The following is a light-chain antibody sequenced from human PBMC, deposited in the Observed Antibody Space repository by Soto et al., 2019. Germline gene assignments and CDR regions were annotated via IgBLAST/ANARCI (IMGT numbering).Light chain of an antibody. CDR3: SSQTSSTSGI. J-gene: IGLJ1*01. Sequence: QSALTQPPSVSGSPGQSVTIYCTGGSTDVGTYNRVSWYQQSPGTAPKLMIFDVSSRPSGVPDRFSGSKSGNTASLTIFGLQAEDEADYYCSSQTSSTSGIFGSGTKLTVL. CDR1: STDVGTYNR. V-gene: IGLV2-18*02. CDR2: DVS.